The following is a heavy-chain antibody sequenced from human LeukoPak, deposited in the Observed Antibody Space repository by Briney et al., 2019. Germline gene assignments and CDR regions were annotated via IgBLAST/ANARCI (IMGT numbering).Heavy chain of an antibody. D-gene: IGHD5-12*01. CDR3: AKAFGGYDYFDY. J-gene: IGHJ4*02. CDR1: GFTFSTYG. V-gene: IGHV3-30*02. Sequence: PGGSLRLSCAASGFTFSTYGMHWVRQAPGRGLEWVGFIQYDGSDKYYADSVKGRFTMSRDNSKNTLYLQMKSLRAEDTAVYYCAKAFGGYDYFDYWGQGTLVTVSS. CDR2: IQYDGSDK.